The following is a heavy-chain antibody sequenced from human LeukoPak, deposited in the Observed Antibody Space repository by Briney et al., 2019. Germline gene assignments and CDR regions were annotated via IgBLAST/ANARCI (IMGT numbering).Heavy chain of an antibody. J-gene: IGHJ5*02. CDR3: ARAPSSWYGWFDP. D-gene: IGHD6-13*01. CDR1: GFTFSTYG. V-gene: IGHV3-30*02. CDR2: IRHDGVNK. Sequence: GGSLRLSCAASGFTFSTYGIHWVRQAPGKGLEWVAFIRHDGVNKYYTDSAKGRFTISRDNSKNTLDLQMDSLRAEDTAVYYCARAPSSWYGWFDPWGQGTLVTVSS.